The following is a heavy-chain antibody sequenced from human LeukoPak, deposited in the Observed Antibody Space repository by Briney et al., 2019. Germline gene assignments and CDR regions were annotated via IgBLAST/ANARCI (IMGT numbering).Heavy chain of an antibody. CDR3: ASLEFGELYTFDY. J-gene: IGHJ4*02. V-gene: IGHV1-2*02. Sequence: GASVKVSCKASGYTFTGYYMHWVRQAPGQGLEWMGWINPNSGGTNYAQKFQGRVTMTRDTSISPAYMELSRLRSDDTAVYYCASLEFGELYTFDYWGQGTLVTVSS. CDR2: INPNSGGT. D-gene: IGHD3-10*01. CDR1: GYTFTGYY.